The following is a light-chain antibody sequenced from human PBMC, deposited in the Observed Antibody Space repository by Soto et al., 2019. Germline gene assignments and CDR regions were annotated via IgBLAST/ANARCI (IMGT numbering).Light chain of an antibody. CDR3: ATWDDSLDGVI. CDR2: GNN. CDR1: NSNIGNNT. V-gene: IGLV1-44*01. J-gene: IGLJ2*01. Sequence: QSVLTQPPSASGTPGQRVTISCSGNNSNIGNNTVNWYQQLPGTAPKVLIYGNNQRPSGVPDRFSGSKSGTSASLAISGLQSEDEAFYSCATWDDSLDGVIFGGGTQLTVL.